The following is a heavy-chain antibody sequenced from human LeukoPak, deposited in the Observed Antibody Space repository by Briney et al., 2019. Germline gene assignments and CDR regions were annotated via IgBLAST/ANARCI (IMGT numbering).Heavy chain of an antibody. D-gene: IGHD3-10*01. V-gene: IGHV1-3*01. Sequence: GASVKVSCKASGYTFTSYAMHWVRQAPGQRLEWMGWINAGNGNTKYSQKFQGRVTITSDTSASTAYMELSSLRSEDTAVYYCARDLGDNWFDPWGQGTLVTVSS. CDR3: ARDLGDNWFDP. J-gene: IGHJ5*02. CDR1: GYTFTSYA. CDR2: INAGNGNT.